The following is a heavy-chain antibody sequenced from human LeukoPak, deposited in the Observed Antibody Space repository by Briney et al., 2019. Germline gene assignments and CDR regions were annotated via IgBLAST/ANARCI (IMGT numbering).Heavy chain of an antibody. J-gene: IGHJ4*02. Sequence: ASVKVSCKASGYTFTGYYMHWVRQAPGQWLEWMGWINPNSGGTNYAQKFQGRVTMTRDTSISTAYMELSRLRSDDTAVYYCARDPVVPAAFFDYWGQGTLVTVSS. CDR3: ARDPVVPAAFFDY. V-gene: IGHV1-2*02. CDR2: INPNSGGT. CDR1: GYTFTGYY. D-gene: IGHD2-2*01.